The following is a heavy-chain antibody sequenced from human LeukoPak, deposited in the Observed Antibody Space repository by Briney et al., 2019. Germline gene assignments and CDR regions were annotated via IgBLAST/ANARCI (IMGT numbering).Heavy chain of an antibody. CDR2: FDPEDGET. D-gene: IGHD3-10*01. Sequence: ASVNVSCTVSAYTLTELSMHWVRQAPGQGLEWMGGFDPEDGETIYAQKFQGRVTMTEDTSTDTAYMELSSLRSEDTAVYYCATHVLLWSNYFDYRGQGTLVTVSS. J-gene: IGHJ4*02. CDR1: AYTLTELS. V-gene: IGHV1-24*01. CDR3: ATHVLLWSNYFDY.